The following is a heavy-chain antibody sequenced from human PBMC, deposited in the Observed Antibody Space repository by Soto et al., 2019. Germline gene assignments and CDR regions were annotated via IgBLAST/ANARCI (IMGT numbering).Heavy chain of an antibody. CDR3: ARVLYYGSGSYSPYGMDV. D-gene: IGHD3-10*01. J-gene: IGHJ6*02. CDR1: GVSFNNNG. V-gene: IGHV1-69*01. Sequence: QVQLVQSGAEVQKPGSSVKVSCKTSGVSFNNNGIGWVRQAPGHGLEWMGGVSPPFRTSNYARKFQGRISITAYASTGTVNMELSSLTSEDTAHYYCARVLYYGSGSYSPYGMDVWGQGTTVTVSS. CDR2: VSPPFRTS.